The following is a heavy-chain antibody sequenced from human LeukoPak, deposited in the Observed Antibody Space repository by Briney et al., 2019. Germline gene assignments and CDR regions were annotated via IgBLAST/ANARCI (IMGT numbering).Heavy chain of an antibody. J-gene: IGHJ3*02. V-gene: IGHV1-69*05. CDR3: GSGYYDSSGYRDAFDI. CDR2: IIPIFGTA. CDR1: GGTFSSSA. D-gene: IGHD3-22*01. Sequence: SVKVSCKASGGTFSSSAISWVRQAPGQGLEWMGGIIPIFGTANYAQKFQGRVTITTDESTSTAYMELSSLRSEDTAVYYCGSGYYDSSGYRDAFDIWGQGTMVTVSS.